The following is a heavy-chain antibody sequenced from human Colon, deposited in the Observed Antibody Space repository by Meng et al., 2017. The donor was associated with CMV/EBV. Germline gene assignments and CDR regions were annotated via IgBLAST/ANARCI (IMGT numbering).Heavy chain of an antibody. J-gene: IGHJ6*02. CDR1: GFTVSSNY. D-gene: IGHD6-13*01. CDR3: ARTPSEGSSWYHYYYYYGMDV. Sequence: GESLKISCAASGFTVSSNYMSWVRQAPGKGLEWVSVIYSGGSTYYADSVKGRFTISRDNSKNTLYLQMNSLRAEDTAVDYCARTPSEGSSWYHYYYYYGMDVWGQGTTVTVSS. V-gene: IGHV3-53*01. CDR2: IYSGGST.